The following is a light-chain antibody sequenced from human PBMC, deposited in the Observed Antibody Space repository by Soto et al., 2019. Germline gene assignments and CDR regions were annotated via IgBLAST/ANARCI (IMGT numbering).Light chain of an antibody. CDR2: EVS. J-gene: IGLJ1*01. CDR3: SSYTTSRTYV. V-gene: IGLV2-14*01. Sequence: QSALAQPASVSGSPGQSITISCTGTSSDVGGYNYVSWYQQHPGKAPKLMIYEVSNRPSGVSNRFSGSKSDNTASLTISGLPAEDEADYYCSSYTTSRTYVFGTGTKVTVL. CDR1: SSDVGGYNY.